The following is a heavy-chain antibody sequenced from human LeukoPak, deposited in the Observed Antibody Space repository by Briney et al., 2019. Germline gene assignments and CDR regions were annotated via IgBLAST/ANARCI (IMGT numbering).Heavy chain of an antibody. CDR3: ASGWGSSGFPDD. J-gene: IGHJ4*02. Sequence: ASVKVSCKSSGYTFNYYMHWVRQAPGQGLEWMGWINPNSGGTNYAQKFLGRVTVTRDTSISTAYMELSRLRSDDTAMYYCASGWGSSGFPDDWGQGTLVTVSS. CDR2: INPNSGGT. D-gene: IGHD3-22*01. CDR1: GYTFNYY. V-gene: IGHV1-2*02.